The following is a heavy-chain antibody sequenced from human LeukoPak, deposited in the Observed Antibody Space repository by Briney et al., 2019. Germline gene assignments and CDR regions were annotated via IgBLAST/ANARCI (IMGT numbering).Heavy chain of an antibody. CDR1: GFTFSSYA. CDR2: ISGSGGST. Sequence: PGGSLRLSCAASGFTFSSYAMSWVRQAPGKGLEWVSAISGSGGSTYYADSVKGRFTISRDNSKNTLYLQMNSLRAEDTAVYYCAKTYYYDSSGYTYSPWGPSWGFFDYWGQGTLVTVSS. D-gene: IGHD3-22*01. V-gene: IGHV3-23*01. J-gene: IGHJ4*02. CDR3: AKTYYYDSSGYTYSPWGPSWGFFDY.